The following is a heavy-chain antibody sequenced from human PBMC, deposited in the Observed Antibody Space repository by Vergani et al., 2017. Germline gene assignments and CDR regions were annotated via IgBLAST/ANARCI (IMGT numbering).Heavy chain of an antibody. J-gene: IGHJ4*02. Sequence: EVQLVESGGGLVQPGGSLRLSCAASGFTFSSYSMTWVRQAPGKGLEWVSYISSSSSTIYYADPVKGRFTISRDNAKNSLYLQMNSLRAEDTAVYYCARGGARLLCDYWGQGTLVTVSS. D-gene: IGHD3-16*01. V-gene: IGHV3-48*01. CDR3: ARGGARLLCDY. CDR1: GFTFSSYS. CDR2: ISSSSSTI.